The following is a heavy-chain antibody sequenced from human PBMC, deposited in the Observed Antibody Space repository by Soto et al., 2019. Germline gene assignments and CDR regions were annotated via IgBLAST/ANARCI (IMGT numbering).Heavy chain of an antibody. CDR3: ERSVVRGVSELDS. V-gene: IGHV1-18*04. CDR2: ISTSKGYP. Sequence: QVQLVQSGAEVMQPGASVKVSCKASGYSFTTYHINWFRQAPGQGLEWVGGISTSKGYPNYAQSLQARVTLTTDASTNTAFMELRSLRPGDTAVYFCERSVVRGVSELDSWGQGTLVTVSS. D-gene: IGHD3-10*02. CDR1: GYSFTTYH. J-gene: IGHJ4*02.